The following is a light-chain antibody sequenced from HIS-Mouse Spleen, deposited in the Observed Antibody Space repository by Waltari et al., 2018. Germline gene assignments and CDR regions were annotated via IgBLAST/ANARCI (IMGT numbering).Light chain of an antibody. CDR2: QDS. CDR3: QAWDSSTAV. CDR1: QLGDKY. Sequence: SYDLTQPPPLSVSPGQTANIPCSGDQLGDKYSCWYQQKPGPSSVLVIYQDSKRPSGIPERFSGSNSGNTATLTIGGTQAMDEADYYCQAWDSSTAVFGTGTKVTVL. V-gene: IGLV3-1*01. J-gene: IGLJ1*01.